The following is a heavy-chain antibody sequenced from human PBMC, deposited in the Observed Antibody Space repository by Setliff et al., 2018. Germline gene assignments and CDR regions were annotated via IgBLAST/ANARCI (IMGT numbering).Heavy chain of an antibody. V-gene: IGHV4-30-4*08. Sequence: LSLTCTVSGGSISSGDYYWSWIRQPPGKGLEWIGYIYSSGSTYYNPPLKSRVSISVDTSKNQFSLKLSSVTAADTAVYYCARESRYYYDNLGTLDYWGQGTLVTVSS. D-gene: IGHD3-22*01. J-gene: IGHJ4*02. CDR2: IYSSGST. CDR1: GGSISSGDYY. CDR3: ARESRYYYDNLGTLDY.